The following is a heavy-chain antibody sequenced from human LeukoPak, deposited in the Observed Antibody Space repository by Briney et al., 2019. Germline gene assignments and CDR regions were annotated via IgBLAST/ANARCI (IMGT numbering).Heavy chain of an antibody. V-gene: IGHV4-61*08. J-gene: IGHJ3*02. CDR2: IYYSGST. CDR3: ARHQCSRIAVAAPRRGDAFDI. D-gene: IGHD6-19*01. CDR1: GGSISSGGYY. Sequence: PAETLSLTCTVSGGSISSGGYYWSWIRQPPGKGLDWFGYIYYSGSTNYNPSLKSRVTISVDTSKNQFSLKLSSVTAADTAVYYCARHQCSRIAVAAPRRGDAFDIWGQGTMVTVSS.